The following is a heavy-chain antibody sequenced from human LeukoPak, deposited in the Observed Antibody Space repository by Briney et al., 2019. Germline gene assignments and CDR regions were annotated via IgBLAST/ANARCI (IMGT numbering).Heavy chain of an antibody. J-gene: IGHJ3*01. CDR1: GFIFSSYS. CDR2: ITTDSTYI. V-gene: IGHV3-21*04. CDR3: VKENDAFDL. Sequence: GGSLRLSCAASGFIFSSYSMSWVRQAPGKGLEWVSSITTDSTYIYYADSVRGRFTISRDNSKNSLYLQMNSLSIEDTALYYCVKENDAFDLWGQGTMVTV.